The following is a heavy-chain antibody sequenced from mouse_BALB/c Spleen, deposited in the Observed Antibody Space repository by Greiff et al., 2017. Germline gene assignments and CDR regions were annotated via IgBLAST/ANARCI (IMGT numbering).Heavy chain of an antibody. D-gene: IGHD2-4*01. J-gene: IGHJ4*01. Sequence: EVKLMESGGGLVQPGGSLRLSCATSGFTFTDYYMSWVRQPPGKALEWLGFIRNKANGYTTEYSASVKGRFTISRDNSQSILYLQMNTLRAEDSATYYCASPYYDYDRYYAMDYWGQGTSVTVSS. CDR2: IRNKANGYTT. V-gene: IGHV7-3*02. CDR1: GFTFTDYY. CDR3: ASPYYDYDRYYAMDY.